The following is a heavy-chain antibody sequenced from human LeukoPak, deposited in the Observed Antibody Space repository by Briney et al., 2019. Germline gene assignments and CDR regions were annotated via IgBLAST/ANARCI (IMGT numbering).Heavy chain of an antibody. CDR1: GGSMSSTDHF. Sequence: SETLCLTCIVSGGSMSSTDHFWGWVRQPPGKGVEWIGSFYYTGTIFYSPSLESRGTISISLKIRSVTAADTAVYYCARQGVVPNKAGWYFDLWGRGALVTVSS. V-gene: IGHV4-39*01. CDR3: ARQGVVPNKAGWYFDL. CDR2: FYYTGTI. J-gene: IGHJ2*01. D-gene: IGHD3-10*01.